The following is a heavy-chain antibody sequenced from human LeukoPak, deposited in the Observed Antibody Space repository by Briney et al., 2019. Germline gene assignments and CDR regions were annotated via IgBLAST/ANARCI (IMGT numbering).Heavy chain of an antibody. Sequence: GSLRLSCAVSGFTFSAYSMNWVRQAPGKGLEWIGYIFYSGNTNYNPSLKSRVTISVDTSKNQFSLKLSSVTAADTAVYYCARGGYVYDTSAYYWGWHFDYWGQGALVTVSS. CDR1: GFTFSAYS. J-gene: IGHJ4*02. CDR3: ARGGYVYDTSAYYWGWHFDY. D-gene: IGHD3-22*01. V-gene: IGHV4-59*01. CDR2: IFYSGNT.